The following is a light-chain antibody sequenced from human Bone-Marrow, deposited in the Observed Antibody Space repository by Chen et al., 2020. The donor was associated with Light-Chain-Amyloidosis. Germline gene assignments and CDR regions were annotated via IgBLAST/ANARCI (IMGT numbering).Light chain of an antibody. CDR1: QSIRGN. J-gene: IGKJ1*01. CDR3: QQYNNWPLT. CDR2: GAS. Sequence: VMTQSPVALSVSPGDTATLSCRASQSIRGNLAWYQQRPGQAPRLLIYGASAWATGIPARFSGSGFETDFTLTISTIQSEDFAVYYCQQYNNWPLTFGQGTRVDIK. V-gene: IGKV3-15*01.